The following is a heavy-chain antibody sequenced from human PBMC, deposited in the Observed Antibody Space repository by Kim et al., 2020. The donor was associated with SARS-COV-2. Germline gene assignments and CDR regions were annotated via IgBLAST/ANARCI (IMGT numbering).Heavy chain of an antibody. CDR3: ARDSTSAAAGTR. D-gene: IGHD6-13*01. V-gene: IGHV3-21*01. J-gene: IGHJ4*02. CDR1: GFTFSSYS. CDR2: ITSPAGGI. Sequence: GGSLRLSCTASGFTFSSYSMNWVRQAPGKGLEWVSCITSPAGGIYYADSVKGRFTISRDNAKNSLYLQMNSLRAEDTAVYYCARDSTSAAAGTRWGQGTLVTVSS.